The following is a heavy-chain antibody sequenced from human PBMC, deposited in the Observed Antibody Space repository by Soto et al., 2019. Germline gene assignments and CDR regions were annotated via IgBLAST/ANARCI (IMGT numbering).Heavy chain of an antibody. D-gene: IGHD7-27*01. CDR3: ARRWGRTFDY. CDR1: GVSISSYD. J-gene: IGHJ4*02. Sequence: QVQLQESGPGLVKPSETLSLTCTVAGVSISSYDWSWIRQPPGKGLEWIGYIYYSGSTNYNPSLKRRVTISVDTSKNQFSLKLSSVTAADTAVYYCARRWGRTFDYWGQGTLVTVSS. CDR2: IYYSGST. V-gene: IGHV4-59*08.